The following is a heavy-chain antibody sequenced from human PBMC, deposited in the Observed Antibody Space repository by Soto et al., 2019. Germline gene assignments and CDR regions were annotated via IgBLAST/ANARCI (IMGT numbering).Heavy chain of an antibody. CDR2: ISAYNGNT. V-gene: IGHV1-18*04. J-gene: IGHJ6*02. CDR3: AREGSPYCGRDCTHYYYYYVMDV. Sequence: ASVKVSCKASGYTFTSYGISWVRQAPGQGLEWMGWISAYNGNTNYAQKLQGRVTMTTDTSTSTAYMELRSLRSDDTAVYYCAREGSPYCGRDCTHYYYYYVMDVWGQGTTVTVS. CDR1: GYTFTSYG. D-gene: IGHD2-21*02.